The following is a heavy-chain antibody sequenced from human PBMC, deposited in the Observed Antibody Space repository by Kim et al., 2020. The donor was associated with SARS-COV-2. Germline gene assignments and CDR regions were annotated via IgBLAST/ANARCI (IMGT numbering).Heavy chain of an antibody. D-gene: IGHD6-13*01. CDR2: IDPSDSYT. CDR1: GYSFTSYW. J-gene: IGHJ6*02. Sequence: GESLKISCKGSGYSFTSYWISWVRQMPGKGLEWMGRIDPSDSYTNYSPSFQGHVTISADKSISTAYLQWSSLKASDTAMYYCARRRYSSSWYYYYGMDVWGQGTTGTVSS. V-gene: IGHV5-10-1*01. CDR3: ARRRYSSSWYYYYGMDV.